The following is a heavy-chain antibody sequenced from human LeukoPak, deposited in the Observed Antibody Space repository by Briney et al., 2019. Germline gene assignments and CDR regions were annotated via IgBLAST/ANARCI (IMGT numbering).Heavy chain of an antibody. D-gene: IGHD6-13*01. J-gene: IGHJ6*04. Sequence: GALRLSCAASGFTFSDYYMRWIRQAPGKGLEWVSYISSSSSYTNYADSVKGRFTISRDNAKNSLYLQMNSLRAEDTAVYYCPRQNSSSWYHYYYYYYGMDVWGKGTTVTVSS. CDR2: ISSSSSYT. V-gene: IGHV3-11*06. CDR3: PRQNSSSWYHYYYYYYGMDV. CDR1: GFTFSDYY.